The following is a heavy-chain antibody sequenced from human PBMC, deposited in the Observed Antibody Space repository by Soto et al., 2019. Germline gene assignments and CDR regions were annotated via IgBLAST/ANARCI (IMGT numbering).Heavy chain of an antibody. CDR1: GFTFSSYT. Sequence: LRLSCAASGFTFSSYTMHWVRQAPGKGLEWVALLSYDGSYKYYADSVKGRFTISRDNPKNTLYLQMNSLRAEDSAVYYCGGQGYWGQGTLVTVSS. J-gene: IGHJ4*02. CDR2: LSYDGSYK. V-gene: IGHV3-30-3*01. CDR3: GGQGY.